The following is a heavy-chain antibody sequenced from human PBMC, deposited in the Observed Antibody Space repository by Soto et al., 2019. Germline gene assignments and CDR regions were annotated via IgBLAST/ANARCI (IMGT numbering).Heavy chain of an antibody. CDR2: VHHTGNT. V-gene: IGHV4-4*01. CDR1: GSSISTTDW. CDR3: CKHAPIRTLDS. D-gene: IGHD2-21*01. Sequence: SLTCIVSGSSISTTDWWTWVRQSPGRGLEWIGRVHHTGNTENNPSLRGRVEISVDKSKNLFSLSLTSVTAADTATYFCCKHAPIRTLDSWSQGALVTVS. J-gene: IGHJ4*02.